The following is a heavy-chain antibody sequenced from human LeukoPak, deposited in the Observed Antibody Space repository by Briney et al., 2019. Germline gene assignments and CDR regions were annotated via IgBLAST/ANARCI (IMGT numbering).Heavy chain of an antibody. D-gene: IGHD1-26*01. CDR1: GGSISSGGYY. CDR3: ARAYHDIVGATNDAFDI. CDR2: IYYSGST. V-gene: IGHV4-61*08. J-gene: IGHJ3*02. Sequence: PSETLSLTCTVSGGSISSGGYYWSWIRQPPGKGLEWIGYIYYSGSTNYNPSLKSRVTISVDTSKNQFSLKLSSVTDADTAVYYCARAYHDIVGATNDAFDIWGQGTMVTVSS.